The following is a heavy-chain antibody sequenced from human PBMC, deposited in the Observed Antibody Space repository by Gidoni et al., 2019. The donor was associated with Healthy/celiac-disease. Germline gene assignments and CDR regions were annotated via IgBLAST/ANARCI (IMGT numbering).Heavy chain of an antibody. D-gene: IGHD5-18*01. J-gene: IGHJ4*02. CDR2: INHSGST. CDR3: ARGNRIPLF. CDR1: GGSFSGYY. Sequence: QVQLQPWGAGLLKPSETLSLTCAVYGGSFSGYYWSWHRQPPGKGLEWIGEINHSGSTNYHPSLKSRVTISVDTSKNHFSLKLSSVTAADTAVYYCARGNRIPLFWGQGTLVTVSS. V-gene: IGHV4-34*01.